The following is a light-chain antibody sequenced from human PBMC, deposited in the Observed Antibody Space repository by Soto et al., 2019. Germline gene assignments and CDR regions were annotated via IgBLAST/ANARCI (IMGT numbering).Light chain of an antibody. Sequence: IVLTQSPGTLSLSPGERATLSCRASQSVSSSYLAWYQQKPAQAPRLLIYGASSRATGTPDRFSGSGSGTDFTLTINRLEPEDFALYYCQQYGSSPPTFGQGTKVDIK. CDR3: QQYGSSPPT. V-gene: IGKV3-20*01. CDR2: GAS. J-gene: IGKJ1*01. CDR1: QSVSSSY.